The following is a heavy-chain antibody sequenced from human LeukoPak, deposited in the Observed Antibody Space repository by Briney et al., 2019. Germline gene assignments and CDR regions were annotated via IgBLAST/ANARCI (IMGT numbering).Heavy chain of an antibody. D-gene: IGHD3-10*01. J-gene: IGHJ6*02. V-gene: IGHV4-30-4*01. CDR2: IYYSGST. CDR3: ASHYYGSGPTGMILDV. CDR1: GGSISSGDYY. Sequence: SQTLSLTCTVSGGSISSGDYYWSWIRQPPGKGLEWIGYIYYSGSTYYNPSLKSRVTISVDTSKNQFSLKLSSVTAADTAVYYCASHYYGSGPTGMILDVWGQGTTVTVSS.